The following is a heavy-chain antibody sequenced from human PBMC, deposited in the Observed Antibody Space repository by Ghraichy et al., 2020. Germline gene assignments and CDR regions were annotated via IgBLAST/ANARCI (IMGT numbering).Heavy chain of an antibody. V-gene: IGHV3-74*01. CDR2: INGEESIT. Sequence: GGSLRLSCAASGFSLSSHWMYWVRQAPGKGLVWVSVINGEESITVYADSVKGRFTISRDNAKNTLFLQMNSLRVEDTAVYYCARNSWYAFDSWGQGTLVTVAS. CDR1: GFSLSSHW. J-gene: IGHJ4*02. CDR3: ARNSWYAFDS. D-gene: IGHD6-13*01.